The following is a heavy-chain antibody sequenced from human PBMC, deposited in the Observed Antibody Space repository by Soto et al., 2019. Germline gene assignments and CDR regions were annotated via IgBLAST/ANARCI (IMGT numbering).Heavy chain of an antibody. J-gene: IGHJ4*02. Sequence: GGALRLSCAASGFTFSNYGMHWVRQAPGKGLEWVAVISYDGRDKYYGESVKGRFTIFGDNSKNTLYLEMNTLRPDDTGVYYCAKDRGFCNGGSCYGFDYWSQGTLVTVSS. CDR3: AKDRGFCNGGSCYGFDY. CDR1: GFTFSNYG. V-gene: IGHV3-30*18. CDR2: ISYDGRDK. D-gene: IGHD2-15*01.